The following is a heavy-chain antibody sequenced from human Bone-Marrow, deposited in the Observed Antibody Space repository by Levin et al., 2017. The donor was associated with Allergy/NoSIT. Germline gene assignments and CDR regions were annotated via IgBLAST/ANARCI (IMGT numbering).Heavy chain of an antibody. D-gene: IGHD3-9*01. CDR3: ARDGLMGYFDWSLPFDP. V-gene: IGHV4-30-4*01. CDR1: GGSISSGDYY. Sequence: SCTVSGGSISSGDYYWSWIRQPPGKGLEWIGYIYYSGSTYYNPSLKSRVTISVDTSKNQFSLKLSSVTAADTAVYYCARDGLMGYFDWSLPFDPWGQGTLVTVSS. J-gene: IGHJ5*02. CDR2: IYYSGST.